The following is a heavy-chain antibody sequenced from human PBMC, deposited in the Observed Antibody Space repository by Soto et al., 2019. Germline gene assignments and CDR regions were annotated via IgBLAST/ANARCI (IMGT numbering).Heavy chain of an antibody. Sequence: SVKVSCKASGGTFSSYAISWVRQAPGQGLEWMGGIIPIFGTANYAQKFQGRVTITADKSTSTAYMELSSLRSEDTAVYYCARSGIVVVPAASDLYYYYGMDVWGQGTTVTDSS. CDR2: IIPIFGTA. J-gene: IGHJ6*02. D-gene: IGHD2-2*01. CDR3: ARSGIVVVPAASDLYYYYGMDV. CDR1: GGTFSSYA. V-gene: IGHV1-69*06.